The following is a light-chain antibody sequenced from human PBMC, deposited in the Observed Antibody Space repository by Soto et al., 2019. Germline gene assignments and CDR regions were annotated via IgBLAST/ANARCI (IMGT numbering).Light chain of an antibody. Sequence: TQPPWVSVAPGQTARIPCVGDNIESKSVHWYQQMPGQAPVLVVLDDSDRHSGIPERFSGSNSGNTATLTISRVEAGDEADYYCQVWDTNSDHYVFGTGTKVTV. CDR2: DDS. V-gene: IGLV3-21*02. CDR1: NIESKS. CDR3: QVWDTNSDHYV. J-gene: IGLJ1*01.